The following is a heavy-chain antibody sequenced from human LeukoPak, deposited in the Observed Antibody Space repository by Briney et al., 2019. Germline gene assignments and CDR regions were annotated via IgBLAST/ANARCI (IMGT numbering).Heavy chain of an antibody. D-gene: IGHD1-26*01. J-gene: IGHJ4*02. CDR1: GFTFSNYW. CDR3: ATNTGTDLLDY. Sequence: PGGSLRLSCAASGFTFSNYWMHWVRQAPGKGLVWVSRINPGGTSTRYEDSVKGRFTISRDNAKNTVYLQMNSLRADDRAVYYCATNTGTDLLDYWGQGTLVTVSS. CDR2: INPGGTST. V-gene: IGHV3-74*01.